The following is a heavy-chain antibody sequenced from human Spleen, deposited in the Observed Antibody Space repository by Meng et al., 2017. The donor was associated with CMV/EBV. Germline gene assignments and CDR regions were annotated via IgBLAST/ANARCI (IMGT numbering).Heavy chain of an antibody. V-gene: IGHV4-38-2*02. CDR1: GYSISSGYY. Sequence: SETLSLTCTVSGYSISSGYYWGWVRQPPGKGLEWIGSIYHSGSTYYNPSLKSRVTISVDTSKNQFSLKLSSVTAADTAVYYCARERRERTGNFGGYYYYGLDIWGQGTTVTVSS. CDR3: ARERRERTGNFGGYYYYGLDI. D-gene: IGHD3-16*01. J-gene: IGHJ6*02. CDR2: IYHSGST.